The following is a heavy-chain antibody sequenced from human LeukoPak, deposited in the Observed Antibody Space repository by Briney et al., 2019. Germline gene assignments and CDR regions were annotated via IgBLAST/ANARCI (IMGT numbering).Heavy chain of an antibody. J-gene: IGHJ4*02. V-gene: IGHV3-23*01. Sequence: QSGGSLSLSCAASGFTFSSYAMSWVRQAPGKGLEWVSAISGSGGSTYYADSVKGRFTISRDNSKNTLYLQMNSLRAEDTAVYYCAKTDVLRFLEWLSFAFDYWGQGTLVTVSS. CDR1: GFTFSSYA. D-gene: IGHD3-3*01. CDR3: AKTDVLRFLEWLSFAFDY. CDR2: ISGSGGST.